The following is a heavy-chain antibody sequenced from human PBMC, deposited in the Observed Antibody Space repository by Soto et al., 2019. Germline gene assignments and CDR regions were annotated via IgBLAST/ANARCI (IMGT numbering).Heavy chain of an antibody. CDR2: LYNTGST. CDR3: ARTGGVRYFDWLLSPPFDY. D-gene: IGHD3-9*01. J-gene: IGHJ4*02. Sequence: SSETLSLTCTVSGASISRYYWGWIRQSPGKGLEWIGYLYNTGSTIYNPSLKSRVTISVDTSKNQFSLKLSSVTAADTAVYYCARTGGVRYFDWLLSPPFDYWGQGTLVTVSS. CDR1: GASISRYY. V-gene: IGHV4-59*12.